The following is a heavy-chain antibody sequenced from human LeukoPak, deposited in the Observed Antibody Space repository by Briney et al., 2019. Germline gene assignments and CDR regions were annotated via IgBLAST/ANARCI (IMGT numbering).Heavy chain of an antibody. Sequence: SETLSLTCTVANGSISSLYWNWIRQTPGKGLEWIGYSHYSGFTNYNPSLRSRVTISVDTSHNQFSLNLNSVTAADTAVYYCARETSQKGAHYMDVWGKGTTVTISS. CDR3: ARETSQKGAHYMDV. CDR2: SHYSGFT. J-gene: IGHJ6*03. V-gene: IGHV4-59*11. D-gene: IGHD3-16*01. CDR1: NGSISSLY.